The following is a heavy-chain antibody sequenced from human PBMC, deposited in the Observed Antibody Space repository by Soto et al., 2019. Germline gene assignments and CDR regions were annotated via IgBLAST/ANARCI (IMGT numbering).Heavy chain of an antibody. CDR1: GGSISGYY. J-gene: IGHJ5*02. CDR2: IYYDGNT. D-gene: IGHD3-10*01. CDR3: ERGAASSNWLDP. V-gene: IGHV4-59*01. Sequence: SETLSLTCTVSGGSISGYYWSWIRQPPGKGLEWIGYIYYDGNTNYNPSLKSRVTISVDTSTNHFSLKLNSVTAADTAVYYCERGAASSNWLDPWGQGTLVTVSS.